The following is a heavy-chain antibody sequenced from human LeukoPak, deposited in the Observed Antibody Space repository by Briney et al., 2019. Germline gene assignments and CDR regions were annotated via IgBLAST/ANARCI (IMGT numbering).Heavy chain of an antibody. CDR3: AKGLELYCSGGSCFDAFDY. CDR1: GFTFSSYA. V-gene: IGHV3-23*01. Sequence: GGSLRLSCAASGFTFSSYAMSWVRQAPGKGLGWVSAISGSGGSTYYADSVKGRFTISRDNSKNTLYLQMNSLRAEDTAVYYCAKGLELYCSGGSCFDAFDYWGQGTLVTVSS. D-gene: IGHD2-15*01. CDR2: ISGSGGST. J-gene: IGHJ4*02.